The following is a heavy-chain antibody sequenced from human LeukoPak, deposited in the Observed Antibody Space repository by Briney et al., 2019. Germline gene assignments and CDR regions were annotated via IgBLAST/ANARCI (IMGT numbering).Heavy chain of an antibody. V-gene: IGHV3-33*01. CDR2: IWSDGSNR. Sequence: GGSLRLSCAASGFIFSHYGMYWVRQAPGKGLEWVAVIWSDGSNRFYAVSVKGRFTISRDNSQNTVFLQMNSLRVEDTAMYYCARDAQRGFDYSNSLEYWGQGTLVTVSS. D-gene: IGHD4-11*01. CDR3: ARDAQRGFDYSNSLEY. CDR1: GFIFSHYG. J-gene: IGHJ4*02.